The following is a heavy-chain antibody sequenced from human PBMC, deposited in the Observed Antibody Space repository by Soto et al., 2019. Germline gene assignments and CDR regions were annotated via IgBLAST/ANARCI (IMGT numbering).Heavy chain of an antibody. V-gene: IGHV5-51*01. D-gene: IGHD5-18*01. CDR3: ARPGAPTDTVVYDF. J-gene: IGHJ4*02. CDR2: IYPGDSET. Sequence: PGESVKISCKASGYSFANYWIGWVCQKPGKGLEWMGVIYPGDSETTYSPSFEGQVIISVDRSRGTAFLEWSSLKASDTAMYYCARPGAPTDTVVYDFWGQGTQVTVSS. CDR1: GYSFANYW.